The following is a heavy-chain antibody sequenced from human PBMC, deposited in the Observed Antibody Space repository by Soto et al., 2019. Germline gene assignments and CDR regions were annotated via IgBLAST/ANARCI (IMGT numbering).Heavy chain of an antibody. J-gene: IGHJ4*02. CDR2: IYYSGST. CDR3: ARTYGRNFDY. V-gene: IGHV4-59*01. Sequence: SLTCTVSGGSISSYYWSWIRQPPGKGLEWIGYIYYSGSTNYNPSLKSRVTISVDTSKNQFSLKLSSVTAADTALYYCARTYGRNFDYWGQGTLVTVSS. D-gene: IGHD3-10*01. CDR1: GGSISSYY.